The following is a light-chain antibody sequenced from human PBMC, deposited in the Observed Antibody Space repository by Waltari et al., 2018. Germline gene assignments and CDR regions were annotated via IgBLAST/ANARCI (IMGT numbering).Light chain of an antibody. CDR1: TSDLGGYNY. Sequence: QSALTQPASVSGSPAQSITISCSGTTSDLGGYNYVSWYQQPPGKAPKLIIYDVTSRPSGVSNRFSGSKSGNTASLTISGLQAEDEADYYCCSFTSSSTWVFGGGTKLTVL. CDR2: DVT. V-gene: IGLV2-14*01. CDR3: CSFTSSSTWV. J-gene: IGLJ3*02.